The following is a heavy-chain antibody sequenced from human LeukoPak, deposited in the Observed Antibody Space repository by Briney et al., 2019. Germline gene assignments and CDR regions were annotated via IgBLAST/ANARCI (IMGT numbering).Heavy chain of an antibody. J-gene: IGHJ4*02. CDR1: GFTFGSHA. CDR2: IFGSGGSP. Sequence: GGSLRLSREASGFTFGSHAMYWVRQAPGKGLEWVAGIFGSGGSPHYADPVKGRFTISRDNSRNTVYLQINSLRAEDTAVYYCGKTTVGYSSGQKPAWPVDYWGQGTLVTVSS. CDR3: GKTTVGYSSGQKPAWPVDY. V-gene: IGHV3-23*01. D-gene: IGHD5-18*01.